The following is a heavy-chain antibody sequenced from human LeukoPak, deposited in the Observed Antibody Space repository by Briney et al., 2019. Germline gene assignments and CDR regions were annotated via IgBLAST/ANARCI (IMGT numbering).Heavy chain of an antibody. V-gene: IGHV3-23*01. CDR2: IGGGGERT. Sequence: PGGSLRLSCAASGFTISFYWMGWVRQAPGKGLEWVSTIGGGGERTYYADSAKGRFTNSRDNSKNTVYLQMNSLRAEDTAVYYCAKVLSGSQDYWGQGTLVTVFS. D-gene: IGHD1-26*01. J-gene: IGHJ4*02. CDR3: AKVLSGSQDY. CDR1: GFTISFYW.